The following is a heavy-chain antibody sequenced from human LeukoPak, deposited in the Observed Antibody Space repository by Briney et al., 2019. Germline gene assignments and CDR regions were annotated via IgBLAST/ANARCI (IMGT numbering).Heavy chain of an antibody. CDR3: ASYRYSSSCYIY. CDR2: ITQDGSEK. Sequence: GGSLRLSCAASGFTFSHYWMTWVRQAPGKGLEWVANITQDGSEKYYVYAVKGRFTISRDNAKNSLYLQMNSKRAENTAAYCFASYRYSSSCYIYWGQGTLVTVSS. V-gene: IGHV3-7*01. J-gene: IGHJ4*02. CDR1: GFTFSHYW. D-gene: IGHD6-13*01.